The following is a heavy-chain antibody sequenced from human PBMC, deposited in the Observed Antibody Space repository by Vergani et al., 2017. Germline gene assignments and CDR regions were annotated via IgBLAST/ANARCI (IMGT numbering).Heavy chain of an antibody. CDR3: ARVGDYEGLGYWFDP. CDR1: GGSFSGYY. Sequence: QVQLQQWGAGLLKPSETLSLTCAVYGGSFSGYYWSWIRQPPGKGLEWIGEINHSGSTNYNPSLKSRVTISVDTSKNQFSLKLSSVTAADTAVYYCARVGDYEGLGYWFDPWGQGTLVTVSS. V-gene: IGHV4-34*01. J-gene: IGHJ5*02. CDR2: INHSGST. D-gene: IGHD4-17*01.